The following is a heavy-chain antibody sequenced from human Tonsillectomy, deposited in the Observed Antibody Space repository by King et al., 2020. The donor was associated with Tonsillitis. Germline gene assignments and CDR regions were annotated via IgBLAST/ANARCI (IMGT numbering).Heavy chain of an antibody. V-gene: IGHV1-46*01. CDR2: INPSGDYT. Sequence: QLVQSGAEVKKPGASVKVSCKASGYTLIDYYMHWVRQAPGQGLEWMGIINPSGDYTSYAQKFLGRVTVTSDRSTSTVYMELSSLTSEDTAVYYCARWDPYCGGDCYWADLDYWGQGTLVTVSS. CDR1: GYTLIDYY. J-gene: IGHJ4*02. D-gene: IGHD2-21*02. CDR3: ARWDPYCGGDCYWADLDY.